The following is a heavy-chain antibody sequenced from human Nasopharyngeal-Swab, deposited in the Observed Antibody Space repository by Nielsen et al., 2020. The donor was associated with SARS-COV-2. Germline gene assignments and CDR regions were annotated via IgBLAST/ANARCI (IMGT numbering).Heavy chain of an antibody. CDR2: IKQDGGET. V-gene: IGHV3-7*01. J-gene: IGHJ5*02. CDR1: GFNFSSYS. D-gene: IGHD4-11*01. Sequence: GESLKISCEVSGFNFSSYSMSWVRQAPGKGLEWLATIKQDGGETYCVDSVKGRFTISSDNSKNSVYLQINSLRAEDTAVYYCAREAHDYSNYRRGTEWFDPWGQGTLVTVSS. CDR3: AREAHDYSNYRRGTEWFDP.